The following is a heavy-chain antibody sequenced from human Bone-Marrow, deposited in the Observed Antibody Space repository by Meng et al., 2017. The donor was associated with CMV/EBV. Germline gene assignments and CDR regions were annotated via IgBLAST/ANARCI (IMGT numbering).Heavy chain of an antibody. CDR3: AKGEYNSPSLLDG. J-gene: IGHJ4*02. CDR1: GFTFSSYG. CDR2: IRYDGSNK. Sequence: GESLKISCAASGFTFSSYGMHWVRQAPGKGLEWVAFIRYDGSNKYYTDSVKGRFTISRDNSKNTLYLQMNSLRAEDTAVYYCAKGEYNSPSLLDGWGQGTLVTVSS. V-gene: IGHV3-30*02. D-gene: IGHD6-6*01.